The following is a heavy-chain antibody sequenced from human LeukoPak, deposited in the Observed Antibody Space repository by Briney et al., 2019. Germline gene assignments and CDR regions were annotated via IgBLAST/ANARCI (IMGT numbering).Heavy chain of an antibody. CDR1: GFTFSSYA. V-gene: IGHV3-23*01. CDR2: ISNSDYST. Sequence: GGSLRLSCAASGFTFSSYAMSWVRQAPGKGLEWVSTISNSDYSTYYADSVKGRFTISRANSENTLYLQMNNLRAEDTAVYYCAKATGYLLWGQGALVTVSS. CDR3: AKATGYLL. J-gene: IGHJ4*02. D-gene: IGHD1-14*01.